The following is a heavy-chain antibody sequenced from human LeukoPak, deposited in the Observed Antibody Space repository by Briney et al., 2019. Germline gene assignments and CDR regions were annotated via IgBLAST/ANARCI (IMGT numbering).Heavy chain of an antibody. Sequence: ASVKVSCKASGYTFTGYYMHWVRQAPGQGLEWMGWINPNSGGTNYAQKFQGRVTMTRDTSISTAYMELSRLRSGDTAVYYCARAGPPDYYYYYMDVWGKGTTVTVSS. J-gene: IGHJ6*03. V-gene: IGHV1-2*02. CDR2: INPNSGGT. CDR3: ARAGPPDYYYYYMDV. CDR1: GYTFTGYY.